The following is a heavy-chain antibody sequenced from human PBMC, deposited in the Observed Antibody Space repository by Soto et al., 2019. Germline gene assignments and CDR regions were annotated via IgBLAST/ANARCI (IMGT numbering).Heavy chain of an antibody. V-gene: IGHV4-39*01. J-gene: IGHJ6*02. CDR2: IYYSGST. CDR1: GGSISSSSYY. CDR3: ARLRWYYDSSGYYPGRAYYYYGMDV. D-gene: IGHD3-22*01. Sequence: SETLSLTCTVSGGSISSSSYYWGWIRQPPGKGLEWIGSIYYSGSTYYNPSLKSRVTISVDTSKNQFSLKLSSVTAADTAVYYCARLRWYYDSSGYYPGRAYYYYGMDVWGQGTTVTVSS.